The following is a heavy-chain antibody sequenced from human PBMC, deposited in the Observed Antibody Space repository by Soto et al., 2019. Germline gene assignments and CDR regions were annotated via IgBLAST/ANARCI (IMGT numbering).Heavy chain of an antibody. CDR1: GFTFSSYA. J-gene: IGHJ5*02. V-gene: IGHV3-23*01. CDR2: ISGSGGST. CDR3: AKDETVERPHINPLNWFDP. D-gene: IGHD1-1*01. Sequence: PGGSLRLSCAASGFTFSSYAMSWVRQAPGKGLEWVSAISGSGGSTYYADSVKGRFTISRDNSKNTLYLQMNSLRAEDTAVYYCAKDETVERPHINPLNWFDPWGQGTLVTVSS.